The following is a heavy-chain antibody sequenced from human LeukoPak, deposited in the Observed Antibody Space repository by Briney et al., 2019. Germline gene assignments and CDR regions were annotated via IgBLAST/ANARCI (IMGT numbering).Heavy chain of an antibody. D-gene: IGHD6-13*01. CDR1: GFTFSSYG. Sequence: SCKASGFTFSSYGMHWVRQAPGKGLEWVAVISYDGSNKYYADSVKGRFTISRDNSKNTLYLQMNSLRAEDTAVYYCAKDGSSWYHNWFDPWGQGTLVTVSS. V-gene: IGHV3-30*18. CDR3: AKDGSSWYHNWFDP. J-gene: IGHJ5*02. CDR2: ISYDGSNK.